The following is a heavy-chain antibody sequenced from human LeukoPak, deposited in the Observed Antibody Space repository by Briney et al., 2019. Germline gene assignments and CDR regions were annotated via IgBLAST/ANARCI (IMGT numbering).Heavy chain of an antibody. CDR2: ISYTGST. Sequence: KSSETLSLTCTVSGGSIISVDYYWSWIRQHPGKGLEWIGYISYTGSTYYNPSLRSRVTISVDTSKNHFSLKLSSVTAADTAVYYCARDFYYDSGGSRVDTFDIWGQGAMVTVSS. CDR3: ARDFYYDSGGSRVDTFDI. D-gene: IGHD3-22*01. J-gene: IGHJ3*02. CDR1: GGSIISVDYY. V-gene: IGHV4-31*03.